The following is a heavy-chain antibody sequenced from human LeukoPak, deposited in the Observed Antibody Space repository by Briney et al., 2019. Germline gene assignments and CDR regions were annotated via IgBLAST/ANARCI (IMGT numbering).Heavy chain of an antibody. CDR2: ISSTGST. D-gene: IGHD3-10*01. CDR3: ARDQTYSGSGIYTYFDY. J-gene: IGHJ4*02. V-gene: IGHV4-61*02. CDR1: GGSLSSGGHY. Sequence: SETLSLTCTVSGGSLSSGGHYCSWIRQPAGKGLEYLGRISSTGSTNYNPSLRSRVTISADTSKNHLSLKLTSVTAADTAVYYCARDQTYSGSGIYTYFDYWGQGILVTVSS.